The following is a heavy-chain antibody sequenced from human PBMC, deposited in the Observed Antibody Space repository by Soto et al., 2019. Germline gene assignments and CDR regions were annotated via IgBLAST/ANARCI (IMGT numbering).Heavy chain of an antibody. Sequence: SESLSLTYTVSGGSISSYYWSWIRQPAGKGLEWIGRIYTSWSTNYNPSLKSRVTMSVDTSKNQFSLKLSSVTAADTAVYYCASAGNWNYNYFDYWGQGTLVTVSP. V-gene: IGHV4-4*07. CDR1: GGSISSYY. J-gene: IGHJ4*02. CDR2: IYTSWST. CDR3: ASAGNWNYNYFDY. D-gene: IGHD1-7*01.